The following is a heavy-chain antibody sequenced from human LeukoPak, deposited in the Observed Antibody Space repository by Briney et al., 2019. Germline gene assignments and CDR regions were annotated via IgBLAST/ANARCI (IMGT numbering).Heavy chain of an antibody. D-gene: IGHD3-22*01. CDR1: GFTFSSYG. CDR2: ISYDGSNK. CDR3: AKEGYYYDSSGYQGGFFDY. V-gene: IGHV3-30*18. J-gene: IGHJ4*02. Sequence: GGSLRLSCAASGFTFSSYGMHWVRQAPGKGLEWVAVISYDGSNKYYADSVKGRFTISRDNSKNTLYLQMNSLRAEDTAVYYCAKEGYYYDSSGYQGGFFDYWGQGTLVTVSS.